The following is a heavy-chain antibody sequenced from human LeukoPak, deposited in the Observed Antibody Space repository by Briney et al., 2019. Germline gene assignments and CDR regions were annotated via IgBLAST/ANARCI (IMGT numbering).Heavy chain of an antibody. J-gene: IGHJ5*02. CDR3: ARVAANYYGSGSYGWFDP. D-gene: IGHD3-10*01. V-gene: IGHV1-46*01. Sequence: ASVKVSCKASGYTFTSYYMHWVRQAPGRGLEWMGIINPSGGSTSYAQKFQGRVTMTRDTSTSTVYMELSSLRSEDTAVYYCARVAANYYGSGSYGWFDPWGQGTLVTVSS. CDR1: GYTFTSYY. CDR2: INPSGGST.